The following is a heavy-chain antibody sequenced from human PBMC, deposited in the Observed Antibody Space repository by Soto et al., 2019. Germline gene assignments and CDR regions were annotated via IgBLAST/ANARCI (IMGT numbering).Heavy chain of an antibody. Sequence: PGGSLRLSCAASGFTFSNYAMSWVRQAPGKGLEWVSAIRGSGGSTYYADSVKGRFTISRDNSKNTLYLQMNSLRAEDTAVYYCAKEGAMAPIYFDYWGQGTLVTDSS. V-gene: IGHV3-23*01. CDR2: IRGSGGST. J-gene: IGHJ4*02. CDR1: GFTFSNYA. D-gene: IGHD1-26*01. CDR3: AKEGAMAPIYFDY.